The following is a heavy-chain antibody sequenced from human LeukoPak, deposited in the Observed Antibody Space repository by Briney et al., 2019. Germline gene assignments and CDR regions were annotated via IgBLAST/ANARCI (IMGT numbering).Heavy chain of an antibody. CDR2: IGPTGDT. CDR3: ARAVPMARGVNYYDY. D-gene: IGHD3-10*01. Sequence: GGSLRLSCAASGFTFSSSDMHWVRQATGKGLEWVSAIGPTGDTYYPGSVKGRFTISRENAKNSLYLQMNSLRAGDTAVYYCARAVPMARGVNYYDYWGQGTLVTVSS. V-gene: IGHV3-13*01. CDR1: GFTFSSSD. J-gene: IGHJ4*02.